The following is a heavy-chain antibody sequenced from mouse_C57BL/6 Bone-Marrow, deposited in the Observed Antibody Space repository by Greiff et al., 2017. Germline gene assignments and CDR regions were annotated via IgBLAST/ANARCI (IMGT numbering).Heavy chain of an antibody. D-gene: IGHD1-1*01. CDR2: IHPNSGST. V-gene: IGHV1-64*01. Sequence: VQLQQSGAELVKPGASVKLSCKASGYTFTSYWMHWVKQRPGQGLEWIGMIHPNSGSTNYNEKFKSKATLTADKSSSTAYMQLSSLTSEDSAVYYCAREERFITTVVNWYFDVWGTGTTVTVSA. CDR1: GYTFTSYW. CDR3: AREERFITTVVNWYFDV. J-gene: IGHJ1*03.